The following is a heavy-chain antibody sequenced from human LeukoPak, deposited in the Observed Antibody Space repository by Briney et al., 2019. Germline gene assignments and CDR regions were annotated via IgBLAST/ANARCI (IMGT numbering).Heavy chain of an antibody. Sequence: PGGSLRLSCAASGFTFSSYSMNWVRQSPGKGLEWVSYISGSSNTIYYADSVKGRFTISRDNAKNSLYLQMSSLRAEDTAVYYCAKNRGFSGSYYFDYWGQGTLVTVSS. D-gene: IGHD1-26*01. CDR2: ISGSSNTI. V-gene: IGHV3-48*01. CDR3: AKNRGFSGSYYFDY. J-gene: IGHJ4*02. CDR1: GFTFSSYS.